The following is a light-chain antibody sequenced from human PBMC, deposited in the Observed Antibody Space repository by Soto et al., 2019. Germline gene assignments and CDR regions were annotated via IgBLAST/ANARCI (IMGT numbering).Light chain of an antibody. CDR1: SSDVGIYNY. CDR2: EVT. V-gene: IGLV2-14*01. J-gene: IGLJ1*01. Sequence: QSVLTQPASVSGSPGQSIAISCTGSSSDVGIYNYVSWYQQHPGKVPKLIIYEVTNRPSGVSNRFSGSKSGNTASLTISGLQAEDEADCYCSSYTTSSTRVFGTGTKLTVL. CDR3: SSYTTSSTRV.